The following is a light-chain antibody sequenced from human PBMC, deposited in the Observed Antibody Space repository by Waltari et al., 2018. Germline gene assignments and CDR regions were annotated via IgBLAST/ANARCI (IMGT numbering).Light chain of an antibody. CDR2: DVA. J-gene: IGLJ3*02. CDR3: CSYAGSYSWV. Sequence: QSALTQPRSVSGSPGQSVTISCTGTSSDVGVYNYVSWCQQHPGKAPQLMIYDVAKRPSGVPDRFSGSKSDNTASLTISGLQAEDEADYYCCSYAGSYSWVFGGGTKLTVL. CDR1: SSDVGVYNY. V-gene: IGLV2-11*01.